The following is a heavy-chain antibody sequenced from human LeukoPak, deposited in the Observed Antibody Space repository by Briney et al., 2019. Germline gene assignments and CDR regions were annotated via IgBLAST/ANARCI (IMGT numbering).Heavy chain of an antibody. CDR2: IKQDGSEK. Sequence: PGGSLGLSCAASGFTFSSYWMSWVRQAPGKGLEWVANIKQDGSEKYYVDSVKGRFTISRDNAKNSLYLQMNSLRAEDTAVYYCARDGASRYSYGLYYFDYWGQGTLVTVSS. J-gene: IGHJ4*02. D-gene: IGHD5-18*01. CDR1: GFTFSSYW. CDR3: ARDGASRYSYGLYYFDY. V-gene: IGHV3-7*03.